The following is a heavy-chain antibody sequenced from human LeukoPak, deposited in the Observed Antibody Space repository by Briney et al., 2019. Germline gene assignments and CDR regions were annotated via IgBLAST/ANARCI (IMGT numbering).Heavy chain of an antibody. CDR3: ARGGDSSGSIRSAFDI. V-gene: IGHV3-11*05. CDR1: GFTFSDYS. D-gene: IGHD3-22*01. CDR2: IRSSSYT. Sequence: GGSLRLSCAASGFTFSDYSMSWIRQTPGKGLEWVSYIRSSSYTNYADSVKGRFTISRDNSKNTLYLQRNSLRAEDTAVYYCARGGDSSGSIRSAFDIWGQGTMVTVSS. J-gene: IGHJ3*02.